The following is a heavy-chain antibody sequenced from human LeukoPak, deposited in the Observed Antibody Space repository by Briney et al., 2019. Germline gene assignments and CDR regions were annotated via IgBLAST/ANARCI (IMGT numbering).Heavy chain of an antibody. CDR1: GGSLSGYY. J-gene: IGHJ6*02. CDR2: INHSGST. D-gene: IGHD5/OR15-5a*01. Sequence: PSETLSLTCAVYGGSLSGYYWSRIRQPPGKGLEWIGEINHSGSTNYNPSLKSRVTISVDTSKNQFSLKLSSVTAADTAVYYCARARGLRRSLNYYYGMDVWGQGTTVTVSS. CDR3: ARARGLRRSLNYYYGMDV. V-gene: IGHV4-34*01.